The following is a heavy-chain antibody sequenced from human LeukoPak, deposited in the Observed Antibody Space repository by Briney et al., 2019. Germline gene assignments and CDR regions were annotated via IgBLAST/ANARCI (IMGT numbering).Heavy chain of an antibody. CDR2: ISYDGSKN. CDR3: ARESSGDSAVDD. J-gene: IGHJ4*02. CDR1: GFTFSSHA. D-gene: IGHD4-17*01. V-gene: IGHV3-30*04. Sequence: GRSLRLSCAASGFTFSSHAIHWVRQAPGKGLEWVAFISYDGSKNYYADSVKGRLTISRDNSRNTLYLQMNSLRAEETAVYYFARESSGDSAVDDVGQGTLVSVSS.